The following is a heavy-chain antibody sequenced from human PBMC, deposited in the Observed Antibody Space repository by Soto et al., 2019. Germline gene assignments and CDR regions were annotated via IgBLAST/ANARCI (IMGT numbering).Heavy chain of an antibody. D-gene: IGHD3-16*02. CDR3: ARGPEYYDYLWGSYRLYYFDY. Sequence: QVQLQESCPGLVKPSQTLSLTCTVSGGSISSGGYYWSWIRQHPGKGLEGIGYIYYSGSTYYNPSLKSRVTISVDPYKKQFSLKLSSVTAADTAVYYCARGPEYYDYLWGSYRLYYFDYWGQGTLVTVSS. V-gene: IGHV4-31*03. J-gene: IGHJ4*02. CDR1: GGSISSGGYY. CDR2: IYYSGST.